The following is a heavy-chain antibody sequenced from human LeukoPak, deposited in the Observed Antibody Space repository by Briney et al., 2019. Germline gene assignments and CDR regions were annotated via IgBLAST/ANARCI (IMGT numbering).Heavy chain of an antibody. J-gene: IGHJ4*02. CDR3: ARPANAGGLFDY. CDR2: IYYSGST. V-gene: IGHV4-39*01. D-gene: IGHD2-8*02. Sequence: PSETLSLTCTVSGGSISTSSYYWGWIRQPPGKGLEWIGTIYYSGSTSYNPSLRSRVTISVDTSKNQFSLKLSSVTAADTAVYYCARPANAGGLFDYWGPGTLVAVSS. CDR1: GGSISTSSYY.